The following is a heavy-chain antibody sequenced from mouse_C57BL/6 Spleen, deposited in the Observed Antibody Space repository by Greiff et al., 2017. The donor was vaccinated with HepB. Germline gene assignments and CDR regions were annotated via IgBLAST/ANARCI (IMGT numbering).Heavy chain of an antibody. CDR3: ARGTTVVAPYFDY. D-gene: IGHD1-1*01. Sequence: EVQVVESGAELVKPGASVKLSCTASGFNIKDYYMHWVKQRTEQGLEWIGRIDPEDGETKYAPKFQGKATITADTSSNTAYLQLSSLTSEDTAVYYCARGTTVVAPYFDYWGQGTTLTVSS. CDR1: GFNIKDYY. V-gene: IGHV14-2*01. CDR2: IDPEDGET. J-gene: IGHJ2*01.